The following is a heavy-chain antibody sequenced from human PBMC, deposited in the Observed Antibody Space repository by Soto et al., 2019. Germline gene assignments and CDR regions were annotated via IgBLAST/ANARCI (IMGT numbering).Heavy chain of an antibody. CDR3: AKWAAAGCFDF. J-gene: IGHJ4*02. Sequence: QVQLQESGPGLVKPSGTLSLTCDVSGVSISSSSWWRWVRQPPGKGLEWIGEIFHIGTTNYNPSLQSRVTMSVDESNNQFSLDVNSVTAADTAIYYCAKWAAAGCFDFWGQGMLVTVPS. CDR2: IFHIGTT. CDR1: GVSISSSSW. D-gene: IGHD6-13*01. V-gene: IGHV4-4*02.